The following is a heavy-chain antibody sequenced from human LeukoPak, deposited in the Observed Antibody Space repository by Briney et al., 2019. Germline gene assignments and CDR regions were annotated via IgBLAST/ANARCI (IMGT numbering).Heavy chain of an antibody. CDR3: ARVGYYYDTTGYFPLDY. D-gene: IGHD3-22*01. J-gene: IGHJ4*02. V-gene: IGHV3-21*01. CDR1: GFTFSNYN. Sequence: PGGCLRLSCAASGFTFSNYNMKSVRQAPGNGIEWVSSISSTSSYIYYADSVKGRFTISRDNAKNSVYLQMNSLRAEDTAVYYCARVGYYYDTTGYFPLDYWGQGALVTVSS. CDR2: ISSTSSYI.